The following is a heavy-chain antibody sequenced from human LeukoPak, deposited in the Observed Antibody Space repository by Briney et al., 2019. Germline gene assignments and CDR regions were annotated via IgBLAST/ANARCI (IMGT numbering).Heavy chain of an antibody. CDR1: GFTFSSYG. CDR2: ISYDGSNK. D-gene: IGHD4-17*01. V-gene: IGHV3-30*18. J-gene: IGHJ5*02. Sequence: GGSLRLSCAASGFTFSSYGMHWVRQAPGKGLEWVAVISYDGSNKYYADSVKGRFTISRDNSKNTLYLQMNSLRAEDTAVYYCAKPDYGDWFEPWGQGTLVTVSS. CDR3: AKPDYGDWFEP.